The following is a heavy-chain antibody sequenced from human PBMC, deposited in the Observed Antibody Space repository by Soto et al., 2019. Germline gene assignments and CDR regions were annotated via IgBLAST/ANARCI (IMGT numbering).Heavy chain of an antibody. Sequence: QVQLVESGGGVAQPGGSLRLSCTTSGFTFNTYGMHWVRQAPGKGLEWVAIIWYDGSNKYYADSVKGRFTISIDNYKNTLYLQMNSLRAEDTALYYCARADCTGAYCYSWPFNYGVDVWGQGTTVTVSS. J-gene: IGHJ6*02. CDR3: ARADCTGAYCYSWPFNYGVDV. CDR1: GFTFNTYG. CDR2: IWYDGSNK. V-gene: IGHV3-33*01. D-gene: IGHD2-15*01.